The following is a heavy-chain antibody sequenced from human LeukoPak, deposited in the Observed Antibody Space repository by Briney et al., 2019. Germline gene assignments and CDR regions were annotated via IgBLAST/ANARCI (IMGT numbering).Heavy chain of an antibody. D-gene: IGHD3-22*01. CDR3: ARVVYYDSSGPNYWFDP. CDR2: IIPIFGTA. V-gene: IGHV1-69*05. J-gene: IGHJ5*02. CDR1: GGTFSSYA. Sequence: SVKVSCKASGGTFSSYAISWVRQAPGQGLEWMGGIIPIFGTANYAQKFQGRVTITTDESTSTAYMELSSLRSEDTAVYYCARVVYYDSSGPNYWFDPWGQGPWSPSPQ.